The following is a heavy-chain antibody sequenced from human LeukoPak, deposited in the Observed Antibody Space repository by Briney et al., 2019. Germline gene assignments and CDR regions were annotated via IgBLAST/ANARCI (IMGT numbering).Heavy chain of an antibody. J-gene: IGHJ4*02. CDR2: INSDGSST. V-gene: IGHV3-74*01. CDR3: TRDLRPYYFDSSGFFSGH. CDR1: GFTFSSYW. Sequence: GGSLRLSCAASGFTFSSYWMHWVRQAPGKGLVWVSRINSDGSSTNYADSVKGRFSISRDNAKNTLYLQMNSLRAEDTAVYYCTRDLRPYYFDSSGFFSGHWGQGTLVTVSS. D-gene: IGHD3-22*01.